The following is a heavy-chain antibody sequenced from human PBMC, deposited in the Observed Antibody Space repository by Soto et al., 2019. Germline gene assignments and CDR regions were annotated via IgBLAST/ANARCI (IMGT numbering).Heavy chain of an antibody. CDR3: ARGDGSGTYMDYFDY. Sequence: SETLSLTCTVSGGSVSGDYWSWFRQPAGKELEWIGRIYIGGNTKYSPSLKTRVTMSGDTSKNQFSLKLSSVTAADTAVYYRARGDGSGTYMDYFDYWGQGTLVTVSS. CDR1: GGSVSGDY. CDR2: IYIGGNT. D-gene: IGHD3-10*01. J-gene: IGHJ4*02. V-gene: IGHV4-4*07.